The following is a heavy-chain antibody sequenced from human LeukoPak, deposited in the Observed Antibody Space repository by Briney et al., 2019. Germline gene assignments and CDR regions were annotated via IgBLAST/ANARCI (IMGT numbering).Heavy chain of an antibody. CDR2: IYLGDSDT. J-gene: IGHJ6*02. D-gene: IGHD3-10*01. CDR1: GYSFTSYW. CDR3: ARSYGSGSYYTPWSYGMDV. V-gene: IGHV5-51*01. Sequence: GEALKISCKGPGYSFTSYWIGWVRQIPGKGLEWMGIIYLGDSDTRYSPSFQGQVTISADKSISTAYLQWSSLKASDTAMYYCARSYGSGSYYTPWSYGMDVWGQGTTVTVSS.